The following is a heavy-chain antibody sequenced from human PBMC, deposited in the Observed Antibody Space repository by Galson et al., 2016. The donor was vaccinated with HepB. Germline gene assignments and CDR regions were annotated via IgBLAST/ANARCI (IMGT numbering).Heavy chain of an antibody. Sequence: SLRLSCAGSRFIVNNYWMHWVLQVPGKGLVWVSHINNDGTATSYADSMKGRFTISRDIAKSTVYLQMDSLRAEDTAIYYCTGLNPNWGQGILVTVSS. D-gene: IGHD3-16*01. CDR3: TGLNPN. V-gene: IGHV3-74*01. CDR2: INNDGTAT. J-gene: IGHJ4*02. CDR1: RFIVNNYW.